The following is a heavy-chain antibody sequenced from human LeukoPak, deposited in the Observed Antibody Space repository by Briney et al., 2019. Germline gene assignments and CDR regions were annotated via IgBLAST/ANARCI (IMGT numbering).Heavy chain of an antibody. J-gene: IGHJ4*02. Sequence: GGSLRLSCTASGFTFSSYSMNWVRQAPGKGLEWISYIRSSSSTIYYADSMKGRFTISRDNAKNSLYLQMNSLRAEDTAVYYCAKDLAYCGGDCYTGLDYWGQGTLVTVSS. CDR3: AKDLAYCGGDCYTGLDY. CDR1: GFTFSSYS. CDR2: IRSSSSTI. D-gene: IGHD2-21*01. V-gene: IGHV3-48*04.